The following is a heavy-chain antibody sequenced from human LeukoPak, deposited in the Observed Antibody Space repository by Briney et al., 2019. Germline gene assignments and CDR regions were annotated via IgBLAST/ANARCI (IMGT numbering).Heavy chain of an antibody. CDR3: ARGLWDIVVVVAAPVDY. CDR1: GFKFFTFA. J-gene: IGHJ4*02. CDR2: ISYDGSNK. Sequence: PGRSLRLSCEASGFKFFTFAMHWVRRAPGKGLEWVAIISYDGSNKYYGDSVKGRFTISRDNAKNSLYLQMNSLRAEDTAVYYCARGLWDIVVVVAAPVDYWGQGTLVTVSS. V-gene: IGHV3-30*07. D-gene: IGHD2-15*01.